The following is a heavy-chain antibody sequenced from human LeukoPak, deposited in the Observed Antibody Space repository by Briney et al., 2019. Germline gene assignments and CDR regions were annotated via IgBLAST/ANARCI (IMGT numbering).Heavy chain of an antibody. J-gene: IGHJ4*02. V-gene: IGHV1-18*01. CDR1: GYTFTSYG. CDR3: ARRNWGTESEESYSFDY. CDR2: ISAYNGNT. D-gene: IGHD7-27*01. Sequence: ASVKVSCKASGYTFTSYGISWVQQAPGQGLEWMGWISAYNGNTNYAQKLQGRVTMTTDTSTSTAYMELRSLRSDDTAVYYCARRNWGTESEESYSFDYWGQGTLVTVSS.